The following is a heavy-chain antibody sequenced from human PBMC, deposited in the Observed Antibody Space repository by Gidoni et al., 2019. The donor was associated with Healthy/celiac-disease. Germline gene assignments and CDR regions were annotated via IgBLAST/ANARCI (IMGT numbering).Heavy chain of an antibody. J-gene: IGHJ6*02. V-gene: IGHV3-23*01. CDR3: AKEHGDGYYYYGMDV. CDR2: ISGSCGST. Sequence: EVQLLESGGGLVQPGGSLRLSCAASGFPFSSFAMGWVRQAPGKGLEGVSAISGSCGSTYYAVSVKGRFTISRDNYKNTLYLQMNSLRAEDTAVYYCAKEHGDGYYYYGMDVWGQGTTVTVSS. CDR1: GFPFSSFA. D-gene: IGHD4-17*01.